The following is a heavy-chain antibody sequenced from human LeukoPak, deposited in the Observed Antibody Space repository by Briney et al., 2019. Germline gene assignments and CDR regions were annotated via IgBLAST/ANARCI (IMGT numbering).Heavy chain of an antibody. J-gene: IGHJ6*03. CDR3: AGDFWSGYRYYYYMDV. Sequence: GASVKVSCKASGGTFSSYAISWVRQAPGQGLEWMGGIIPIFGTANYAQKFQGRVTITADESTSTAYMELSSLRSVDTAVYYCAGDFWSGYRYYYYMDVWGKGTTVTVSS. CDR2: IIPIFGTA. V-gene: IGHV1-69*13. D-gene: IGHD3-3*01. CDR1: GGTFSSYA.